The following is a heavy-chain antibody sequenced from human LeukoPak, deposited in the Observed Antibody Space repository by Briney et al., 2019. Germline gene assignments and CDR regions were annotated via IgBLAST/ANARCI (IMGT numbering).Heavy chain of an antibody. CDR1: GVSVSSGSYY. V-gene: IGHV4-61*01. D-gene: IGHD4-17*01. CDR3: ARDPSVGPVNAFDI. Sequence: SETLSLTCTVSGVSVSSGSYYWSWIRQPPGKGLEWIGYIYYSGSTNYNPSLKSRVTISVDTSKNQFSLKLSSVTAADTAVYYCARDPSVGPVNAFDIWGQGTMVTVSS. J-gene: IGHJ3*02. CDR2: IYYSGST.